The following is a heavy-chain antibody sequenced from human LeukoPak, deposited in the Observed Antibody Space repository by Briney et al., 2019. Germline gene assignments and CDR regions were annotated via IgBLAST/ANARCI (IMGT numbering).Heavy chain of an antibody. CDR2: IYYSGST. J-gene: IGHJ4*02. CDR3: ARLAADSSSWYISY. Sequence: SETLSLTCTVSGGSISSSSYYWGWIRQPPWKGLEWIGSIYYSGSTYYNPSLKSRVTISVDTSKNQFSLKLSSVTAADTAVYYCARLAADSSSWYISYWGQGTLVTVSS. D-gene: IGHD6-13*01. V-gene: IGHV4-39*01. CDR1: GGSISSSSYY.